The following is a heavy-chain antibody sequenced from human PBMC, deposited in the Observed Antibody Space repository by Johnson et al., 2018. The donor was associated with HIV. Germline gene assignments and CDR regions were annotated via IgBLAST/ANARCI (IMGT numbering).Heavy chain of an antibody. V-gene: IGHV3-9*01. J-gene: IGHJ3*02. CDR3: ARSDSSGYYPSHAFDI. Sequence: VQLVESGGGLVQPGRSLRLSCAASGFTFDDYAMHWVRQAPGKGLAWVSGISWNSGSRLCTGYADPVKGRFTISRDNAKNTLYLQMNSPRAEDTAVYYCARSDSSGYYPSHAFDIWGQGTMVTVSS. D-gene: IGHD3-22*01. CDR1: GFTFDDYA. CDR2: ISWNSGSRLCT.